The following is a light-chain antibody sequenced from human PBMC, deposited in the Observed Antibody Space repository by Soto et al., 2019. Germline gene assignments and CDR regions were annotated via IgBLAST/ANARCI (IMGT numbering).Light chain of an antibody. CDR1: QSVGRD. Sequence: VVTQSPAVLSVSPGERATLSCRASQSVGRDLVWYQQKPGQAPRLLIYDASTRATGVPARFSGSGSGSEFILTISSLQSEDFAVYYCQQYNKWLALTFCGGTKVEFK. V-gene: IGKV3-15*01. CDR2: DAS. CDR3: QQYNKWLALT. J-gene: IGKJ4*01.